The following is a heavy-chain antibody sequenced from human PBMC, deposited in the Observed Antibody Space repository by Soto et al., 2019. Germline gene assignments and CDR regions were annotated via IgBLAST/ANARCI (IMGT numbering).Heavy chain of an antibody. V-gene: IGHV4-39*01. D-gene: IGHD3-9*01. J-gene: IGHJ4*02. CDR1: GGSISSSSYY. CDR3: ARSPSRYFDWFPPGGYFDY. CDR2: IYYSGST. Sequence: SETLSLTCTVSGGSISSSSYYWGWIRQPPGKGLEWIGSIYYSGSTYYNPSLKSRVTISVDTSKNQFSLKLSSVTAADTAVYYCARSPSRYFDWFPPGGYFDYWGQGTLVTVSS.